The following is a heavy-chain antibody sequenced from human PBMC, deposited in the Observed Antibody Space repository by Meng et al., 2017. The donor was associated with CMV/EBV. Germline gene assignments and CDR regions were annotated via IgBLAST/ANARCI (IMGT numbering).Heavy chain of an antibody. J-gene: IGHJ6*02. V-gene: IGHV3-74*01. CDR2: INSDGSST. CDR1: GFTFSSYW. Sequence: GGSLSLSCAASGFTFSSYWMHWVRQAPGKGLVWVSRINSDGSSTSYADSVKGRFTISRDNAKNTLYLQMNSLRAEDTAVYYCATYRYYYYYGMDVWGQGTTVTVSS. CDR3: ATYRYYYYYGMDV. D-gene: IGHD4-11*01.